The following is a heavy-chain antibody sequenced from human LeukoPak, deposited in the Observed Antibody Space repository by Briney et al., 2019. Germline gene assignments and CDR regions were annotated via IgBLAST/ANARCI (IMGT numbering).Heavy chain of an antibody. CDR3: AKVPAWGSYRYTFDY. D-gene: IGHD3-16*02. V-gene: IGHV3-23*01. Sequence: GGSLRLSCAASGFTFSSYAMSWVRQAPGKGLEWVSAISGSGGSTYYADSVKGRFTISRDNSKNTLYLQMNSLRAEDTAVYYCAKVPAWGSYRYTFDYWGQGTLVTVPS. J-gene: IGHJ4*02. CDR2: ISGSGGST. CDR1: GFTFSSYA.